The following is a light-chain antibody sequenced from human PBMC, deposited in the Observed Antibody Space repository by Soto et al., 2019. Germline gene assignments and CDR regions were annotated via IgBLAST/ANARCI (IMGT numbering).Light chain of an antibody. J-gene: IGLJ2*01. Sequence: QSVLTQSPSASASLGASVKLTCTLSSGYSTNAIAWHQQQPEKGPRYLMKVKDDGSHSKGDGIPDRFSGSSSGAERYLTISSLQSEDEADYYCQTWGAGILVVFGGGTKLTVL. CDR3: QTWGAGILVV. CDR1: SGYSTNA. V-gene: IGLV4-69*02. CDR2: VKDDGSH.